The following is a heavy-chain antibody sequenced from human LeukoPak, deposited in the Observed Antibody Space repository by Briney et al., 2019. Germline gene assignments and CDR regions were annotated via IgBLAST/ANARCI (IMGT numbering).Heavy chain of an antibody. J-gene: IGHJ6*03. CDR3: AREGPAAGTTNYYYMDV. CDR1: GFTFSSYS. CDR2: ISSSSSYI. D-gene: IGHD6-13*01. Sequence: GGSLRLSCAASGFTFSSYSMNWVRQAPGKGLEWASSISSSSSYIYYAGSVKGRFTISRDNAKNSLYLQMNSLRAEDTAVYYCAREGPAAGTTNYYYMDVWGKGTTVTVSS. V-gene: IGHV3-21*01.